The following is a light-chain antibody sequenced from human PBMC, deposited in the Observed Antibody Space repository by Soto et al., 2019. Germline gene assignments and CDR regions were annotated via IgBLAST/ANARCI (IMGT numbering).Light chain of an antibody. CDR3: QQSYSTPPWT. V-gene: IGKV1-27*01. Sequence: DIQMTQSPSSLSASIRHTVTIACRASQGISNRLAWYQQRPGKVPKILIYVTSTLHSGVPSRLSGRGSGTDFTLTNSSMQPEDVETYFCQQSYSTPPWTFGTGTRVAIK. CDR1: QGISNR. J-gene: IGKJ3*01. CDR2: VTS.